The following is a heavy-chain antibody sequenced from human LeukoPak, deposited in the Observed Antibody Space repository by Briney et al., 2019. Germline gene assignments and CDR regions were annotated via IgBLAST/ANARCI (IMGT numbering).Heavy chain of an antibody. Sequence: SVKVSCKPSGGTFSSYAITWVRQAPGHGLEWMGGIIPIFGTANYAQKFQGRVTITADESTSTAYMELSRLTAEDTAVYYCARMSGYCSGDSCYGNNWFDPWGQGTLVTVSS. J-gene: IGHJ5*02. CDR1: GGTFSSYA. CDR2: IIPIFGTA. CDR3: ARMSGYCSGDSCYGNNWFDP. V-gene: IGHV1-69*01. D-gene: IGHD2-15*01.